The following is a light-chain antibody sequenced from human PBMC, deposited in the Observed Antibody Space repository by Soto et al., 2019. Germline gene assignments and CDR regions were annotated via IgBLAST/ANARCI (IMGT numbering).Light chain of an antibody. CDR3: CSYASSSTYV. J-gene: IGLJ1*01. V-gene: IGLV2-23*01. Sequence: SVLTPPASVSGSPGRSITIYCPGTSSDVGNYNLVSWYQHDPGKAPKLLIYEGSKRPSGVSDRFSGSKSGNTASLTISGLQAEDEADYYCCSYASSSTYVFGTGTKVTVL. CDR2: EGS. CDR1: SSDVGNYNL.